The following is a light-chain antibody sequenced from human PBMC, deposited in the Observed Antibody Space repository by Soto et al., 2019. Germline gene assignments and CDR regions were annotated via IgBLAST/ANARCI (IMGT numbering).Light chain of an antibody. CDR3: LQDINYPWT. V-gene: IGKV3-15*01. Sequence: EIVLTQSPGTLSLSPGEGATLSCRASQSVSINLAWYQQKPGQAPRLLIYGASTRATGIPARFSGSGSGTEFTLAISSLQPEDSATYYCLQDINYPWTFGQGTKVDIK. J-gene: IGKJ1*01. CDR2: GAS. CDR1: QSVSIN.